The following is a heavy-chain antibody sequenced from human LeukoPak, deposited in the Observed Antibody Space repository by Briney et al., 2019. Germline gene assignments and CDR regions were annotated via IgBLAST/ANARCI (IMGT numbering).Heavy chain of an antibody. CDR3: ARGRGGWPNYYFDY. J-gene: IGHJ4*02. V-gene: IGHV3-20*04. Sequence: PGGSLRLSCAASGFTFSNYAMTWVRQAPGKGLEWVSGIKWNAGSTDYADSVKGRFTISRDNAKSSLYLQMDSLRAEDTALYYCARGRGGWPNYYFDYWGQGNLVTVSS. D-gene: IGHD1-26*01. CDR1: GFTFSNYA. CDR2: IKWNAGST.